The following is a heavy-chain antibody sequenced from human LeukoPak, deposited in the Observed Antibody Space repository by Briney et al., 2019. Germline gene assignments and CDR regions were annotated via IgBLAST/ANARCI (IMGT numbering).Heavy chain of an antibody. J-gene: IGHJ5*02. V-gene: IGHV4-39*07. CDR2: IYYSGST. Sequence: SETLSLTCTVSGGSISSSSYYWGWIRQPPGKGLEWIGSIYYSGSTYYNPSLKSRVTISVDTSKNQFSLKLSSVTAADTAVHYCARNPAVEDCGGDCLSLFDPWGQGTLVTVSS. D-gene: IGHD2-21*02. CDR3: ARNPAVEDCGGDCLSLFDP. CDR1: GGSISSSSYY.